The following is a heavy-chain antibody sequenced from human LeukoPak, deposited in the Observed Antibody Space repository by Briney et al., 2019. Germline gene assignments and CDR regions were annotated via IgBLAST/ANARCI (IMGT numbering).Heavy chain of an antibody. CDR1: GSSFTSYW. CDR2: IYPGDSDT. Sequence: GESLKISCKGSGSSFTSYWIAWVRQMPGKGLAWMGVIYPGDSDTTYSPSFQGQVTISADKSISTAYLQWSSLRASDTAMYYCARQWGRGSGSYLGYWGQGTLVTVSS. V-gene: IGHV5-51*01. J-gene: IGHJ4*02. CDR3: ARQWGRGSGSYLGY. D-gene: IGHD3-10*01.